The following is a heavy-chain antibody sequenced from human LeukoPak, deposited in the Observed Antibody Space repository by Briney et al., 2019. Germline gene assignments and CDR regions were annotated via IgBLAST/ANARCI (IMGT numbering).Heavy chain of an antibody. V-gene: IGHV3-23*01. D-gene: IGHD3-10*01. CDR1: GFTFSSYA. CDR3: AKRGIVIRAVIIIGFHKEAYYFDY. CDR2: ISERGGST. Sequence: GGSLRLSCAASGFTFSSYAMSWVRQAPGKGLEWVSGISERGGSTNYADSVKGRFITSRDTSKTTVYLQMNSLRVEDTAVYFCAKRGIVIRAVIIIGFHKEAYYFDYWGQGILVTVYS. J-gene: IGHJ4*02.